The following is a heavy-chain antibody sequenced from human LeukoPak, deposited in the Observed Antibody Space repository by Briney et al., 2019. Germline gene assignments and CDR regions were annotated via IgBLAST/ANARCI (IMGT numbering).Heavy chain of an antibody. CDR3: AKDQTVGGTWGEVIFHY. J-gene: IGHJ4*02. CDR2: MTGTSGGT. V-gene: IGHV3-23*01. CDR1: GFSFVEYV. D-gene: IGHD6-19*01. Sequence: PGESLRLSCAASGFSFVEYVMSWVRQAPGKGLEWVAGMTGTSGGTYYADSVKGRFTISRDNSDSTLYLDINNLRAEDTAVYYCAKDQTVGGTWGEVIFHYWGQGTLVTVAS.